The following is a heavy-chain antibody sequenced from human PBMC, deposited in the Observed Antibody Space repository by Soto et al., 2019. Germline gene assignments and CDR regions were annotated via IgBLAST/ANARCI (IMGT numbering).Heavy chain of an antibody. CDR2: INHSGST. V-gene: IGHV4-34*01. J-gene: IGHJ5*02. CDR1: GGSFSGYY. Sequence: SETLSLTCAVYGGSFSGYYWSWIRQPPGKGLEWIGEINHSGSTNYNPSLKSRVTISVDTSKNQFSLKLSSVTAADTAVYYCARGRVFCSSTSCSSKNWFDPWGQGTLVTVSS. D-gene: IGHD2-2*01. CDR3: ARGRVFCSSTSCSSKNWFDP.